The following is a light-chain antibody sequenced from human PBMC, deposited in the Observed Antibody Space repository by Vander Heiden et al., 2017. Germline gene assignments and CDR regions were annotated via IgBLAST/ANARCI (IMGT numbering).Light chain of an antibody. CDR1: SSDVGGYNY. J-gene: IGLJ3*02. CDR3: CSYAGSYTWV. CDR2: DVS. Sequence: QSALTQPRSVSGSPGQSVTISCTGTSSDVGGYNYVPWYQQHPGKAPKLMIYDVSKRPSGVPDRFSGSKSGNTASLTISGRQAEDEADYYCCSYAGSYTWVFGGGTKLTFL. V-gene: IGLV2-11*01.